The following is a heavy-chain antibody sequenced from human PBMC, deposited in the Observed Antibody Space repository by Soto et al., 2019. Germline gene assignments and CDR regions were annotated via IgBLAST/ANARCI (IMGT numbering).Heavy chain of an antibody. V-gene: IGHV4-34*01. D-gene: IGHD3-3*01. Sequence: SETLSLTCAVYGGSFSGYYWSWIRQPPGKGLEWIGEINHSGSTNYNPSLKSRVTISVDTSKNQFSLKLSSVTAADTAVYYCARIQGTIFGVVKGMDVWGQGTTVTVSS. CDR1: GGSFSGYY. CDR2: INHSGST. CDR3: ARIQGTIFGVVKGMDV. J-gene: IGHJ6*02.